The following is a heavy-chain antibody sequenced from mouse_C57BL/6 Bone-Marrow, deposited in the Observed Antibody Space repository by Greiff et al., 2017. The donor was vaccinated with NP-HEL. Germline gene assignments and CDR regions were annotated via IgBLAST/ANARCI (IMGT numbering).Heavy chain of an antibody. D-gene: IGHD1-1*01. J-gene: IGHJ2*01. CDR3: ARITTVVATGRYFDY. CDR1: GYTFTDYY. V-gene: IGHV1-75*01. Sequence: QVQLKESGPELVKPGASVKISCKASGYTFTDYYINWVKQRPGQGLEWIGWIFPGSGSTYYNEKFKGKATLTVDKSSSTAYMLLSSLTSEDSAVYFCARITTVVATGRYFDYWGQGTTLTVSS. CDR2: IFPGSGST.